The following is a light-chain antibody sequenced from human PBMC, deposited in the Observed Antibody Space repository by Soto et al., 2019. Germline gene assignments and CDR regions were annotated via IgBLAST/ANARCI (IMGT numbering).Light chain of an antibody. CDR1: QSVISSY. Sequence: EIVLTHSPGTLSLSPGERATLSCRASQSVISSYLAWYQQRPGQPPRLLIFDASTRATGIPDRFSGSGSGTDFTLTISRLEPEDFAVYYCQQYGASPALTFGGGTKVDIK. V-gene: IGKV3-20*01. J-gene: IGKJ4*01. CDR3: QQYGASPALT. CDR2: DAS.